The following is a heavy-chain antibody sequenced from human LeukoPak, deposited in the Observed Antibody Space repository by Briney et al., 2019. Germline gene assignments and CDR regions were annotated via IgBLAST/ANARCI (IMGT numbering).Heavy chain of an antibody. CDR1: GAYINNYY. V-gene: IGHV4-4*07. CDR2: LHATESA. CDR3: ASLSSGAAFDV. Sequence: PSETLSLTCTVSGAYINNYYGTWVRQPAAQGLEWIGRLHATESAIYNPSLKGRVTMSLDTSKDQLSLTLTSVTAADSAVYYCASLSSGAAFDVWGQGAVVTVSS. J-gene: IGHJ3*01. D-gene: IGHD3-22*01.